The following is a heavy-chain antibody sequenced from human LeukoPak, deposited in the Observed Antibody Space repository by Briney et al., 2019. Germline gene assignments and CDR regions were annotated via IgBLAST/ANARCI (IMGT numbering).Heavy chain of an antibody. CDR2: ISTTSSYT. D-gene: IGHD6-19*01. Sequence: PGGSLRLSCAASGFTFSDYYMSWIRQAPGKGLEWVSYISTTSSYTDYADSVKGRFTISRDNVENSVYLQMNSLSAEDTAVYFCARFGWYGYFEYWGQGTLVTVSS. CDR1: GFTFSDYY. CDR3: ARFGWYGYFEY. J-gene: IGHJ1*01. V-gene: IGHV3-11*03.